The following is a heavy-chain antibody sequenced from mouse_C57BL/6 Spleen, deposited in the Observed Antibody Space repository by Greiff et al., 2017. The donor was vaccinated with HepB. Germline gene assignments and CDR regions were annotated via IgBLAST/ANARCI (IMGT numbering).Heavy chain of an antibody. CDR2: ISSGGSYT. J-gene: IGHJ2*01. V-gene: IGHV5-6*01. CDR1: GFTFSSYG. CDR3: ARSTVVAPFDD. D-gene: IGHD1-1*01. Sequence: EVQGVESGGDLVKPGGSLKLSCAASGFTFSSYGMSWVRQTPDKRLEWVATISSGGSYTYYPDSVKGRFTISRDNAKNTLYLQMSSLKSEDTAMYYCARSTVVAPFDDWGTGTTLTVSS.